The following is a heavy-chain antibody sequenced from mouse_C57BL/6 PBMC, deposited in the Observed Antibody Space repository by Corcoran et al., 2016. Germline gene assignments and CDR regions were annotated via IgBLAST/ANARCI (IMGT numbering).Heavy chain of an antibody. CDR1: GYAFSSYW. V-gene: IGHV1-80*01. Sequence: QVQLQQSGAELVKPGASVKISCKASGYAFSSYWMNWVQQRPGKGLELIGQIYPGDGDTNYNGKFKGKATLTADKSSSTAYMQLSSLTSEDSAVYFWARSLYGRSVDVWGTGTTVTVSS. J-gene: IGHJ1*03. CDR2: IYPGDGDT. CDR3: ARSLYGRSVDV. D-gene: IGHD1-1*01.